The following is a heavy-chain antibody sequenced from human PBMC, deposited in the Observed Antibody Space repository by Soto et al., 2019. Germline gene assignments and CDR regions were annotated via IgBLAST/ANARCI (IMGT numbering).Heavy chain of an antibody. J-gene: IGHJ6*02. Sequence: PSETLSLTCTVSGGSLRSYYWSWIRQPPGKGLEWIGYIYYRGTTIYSPSLDRRVTLSVDTAKDQVSLKLTSVTPADTAVYYCARHPTIARFENGLDVWGQGTMVTVSS. CDR3: ARHPTIARFENGLDV. V-gene: IGHV4-59*08. D-gene: IGHD1-1*01. CDR1: GGSLRSYY. CDR2: IYYRGTT.